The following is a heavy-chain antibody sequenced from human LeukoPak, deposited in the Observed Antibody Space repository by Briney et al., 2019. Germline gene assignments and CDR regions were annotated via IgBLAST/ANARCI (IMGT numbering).Heavy chain of an antibody. CDR1: HYSISSGYY. V-gene: IGHV4-38-2*02. CDR3: ARVDYYDSSGADY. D-gene: IGHD3-22*01. Sequence: PSETLSLTCTVSHYSISSGYYWGWIRQPPGKGLEWIGSIYHSGSTYYNPSLKSRVTISVDTSKNQFSLKLSSVTAADTAVYYCARVDYYDSSGADYWGQGTLVTVS. CDR2: IYHSGST. J-gene: IGHJ4*02.